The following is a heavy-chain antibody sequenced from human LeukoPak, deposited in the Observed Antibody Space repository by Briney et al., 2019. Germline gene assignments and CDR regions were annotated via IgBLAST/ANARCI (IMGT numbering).Heavy chain of an antibody. Sequence: SETLSLTCTVSGDSVSSHYWGWIRQPPGKGLEWIAYVYYTGTSNYNPSLKSRVTISIDTSKNQFSLKLISVTAADTAVYYCARYSNHVDYFDSWGQGTLDTVSS. CDR3: ARYSNHVDYFDS. CDR2: VYYTGTS. D-gene: IGHD4-11*01. V-gene: IGHV4-59*02. CDR1: GDSVSSHY. J-gene: IGHJ4*02.